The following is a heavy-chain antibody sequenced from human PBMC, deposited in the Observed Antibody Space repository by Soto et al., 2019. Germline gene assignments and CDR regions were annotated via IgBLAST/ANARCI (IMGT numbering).Heavy chain of an antibody. Sequence: GGSLRLSCAASGFTFSSYAMYWVRQAPGKGLEWVSGISGSGGSAYYADSVKGRFTISRDNSKNTLYLQMNSLRAEDTAVYYCAKEGIVARLGYYFDYWGQGTLVTVSS. CDR3: AKEGIVARLGYYFDY. D-gene: IGHD6-6*01. J-gene: IGHJ4*02. V-gene: IGHV3-23*01. CDR2: ISGSGGSA. CDR1: GFTFSSYA.